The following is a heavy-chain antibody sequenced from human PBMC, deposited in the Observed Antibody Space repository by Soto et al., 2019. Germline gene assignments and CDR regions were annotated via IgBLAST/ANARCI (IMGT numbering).Heavy chain of an antibody. D-gene: IGHD5-12*01. CDR2: IVPISGTT. Sequence: QVQLVQSGAEVKKPGSSVKVSCKASGGSFIAISWVRQAPGQGLEWMGGIVPISGTTNYAQKFQGRVTITADKSPSTAYMELSSLRSEDTAVYYCAREGFSGGYFDYWGPGTLVTVSS. J-gene: IGHJ4*01. CDR1: GGSFIA. CDR3: AREGFSGGYFDY. V-gene: IGHV1-69*06.